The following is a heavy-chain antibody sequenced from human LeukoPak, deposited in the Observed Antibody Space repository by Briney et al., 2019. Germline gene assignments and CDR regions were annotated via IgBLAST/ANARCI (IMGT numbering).Heavy chain of an antibody. CDR1: GFTFSSYA. D-gene: IGHD5-24*01. V-gene: IGHV3-30-3*01. J-gene: IGHJ3*02. Sequence: PGGSLRLSCAASGFTFSSYAMHWVRQAPGKGLEWVAVISYDGSNKYYADSVKGRFTISRDNSKNTLYLQMNSLRAKDTAVYYCARARMDRDGYRDDAFDIWGQGTMVTVSS. CDR3: ARARMDRDGYRDDAFDI. CDR2: ISYDGSNK.